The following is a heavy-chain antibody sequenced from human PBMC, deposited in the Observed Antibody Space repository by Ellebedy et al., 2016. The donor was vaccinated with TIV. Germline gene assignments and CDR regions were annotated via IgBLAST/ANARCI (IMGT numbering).Heavy chain of an antibody. V-gene: IGHV3-72*01. Sequence: GGSLRLSXAASGFTFSDHYMDWVRQAPGKGLEWVGRSKNKVNSYSAHYAASVKDRFTISRGDSKDFLYLQMNSLKTEDTAVYYCARDKYGSYDYWGQGTLVTVSS. D-gene: IGHD1-26*01. CDR3: ARDKYGSYDY. CDR1: GFTFSDHY. J-gene: IGHJ4*02. CDR2: SKNKVNSYSA.